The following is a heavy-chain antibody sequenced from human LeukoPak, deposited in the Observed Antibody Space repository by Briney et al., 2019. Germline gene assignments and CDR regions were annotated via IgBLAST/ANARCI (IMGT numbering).Heavy chain of an antibody. D-gene: IGHD1-26*01. Sequence: SETLSLTCTVSGGSLRSYYWSWIRQPPGKGLEWIGYIYYSGSTNYNPSLKSRVTISVDTSNNQFSLKLSSVTAADTAVYYCARDSGSYPWFDYWGQGTLVTVSS. CDR3: ARDSGSYPWFDY. CDR2: IYYSGST. V-gene: IGHV4-59*01. CDR1: GGSLRSYY. J-gene: IGHJ4*02.